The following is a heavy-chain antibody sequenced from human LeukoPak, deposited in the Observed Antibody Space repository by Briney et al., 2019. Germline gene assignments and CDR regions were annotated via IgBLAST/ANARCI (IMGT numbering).Heavy chain of an antibody. V-gene: IGHV1-18*01. CDR3: VRNSYYYDSSGFEFDP. CDR2: ISARDGDT. CDR1: GYTFTNYG. J-gene: IGHJ5*02. D-gene: IGHD3-22*01. Sequence: ASVKVSCKASGYTFTNYGISWVRQAPGQRLEWMGWISARDGDTSYPQKFQGRVTMTTESSTSTAYVELRSLRSDDTAVYYCVRNSYYYDSSGFEFDPWGQGTLVTVSS.